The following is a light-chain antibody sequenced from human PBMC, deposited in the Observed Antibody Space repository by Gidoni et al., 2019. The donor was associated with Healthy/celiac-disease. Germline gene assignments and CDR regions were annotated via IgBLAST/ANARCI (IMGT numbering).Light chain of an antibody. J-gene: IGKJ3*01. Sequence: DIQMTPSPSSLSASVGDRVTITCRASQSISSYLNWYQQKPGKAPKLRIYAASSLQSGVPSRFSGSGSGTDFTLTISSLQPEDFATYYCQQSYSTPVTFGPGTKVDIK. CDR3: QQSYSTPVT. V-gene: IGKV1-39*01. CDR1: QSISSY. CDR2: AAS.